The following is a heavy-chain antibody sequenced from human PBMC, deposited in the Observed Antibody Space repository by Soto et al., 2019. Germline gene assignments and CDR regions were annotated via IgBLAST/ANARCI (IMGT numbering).Heavy chain of an antibody. D-gene: IGHD3-10*01. CDR1: GGSISSSSYY. V-gene: IGHV4-39*01. Sequence: QLQLQESGPGLVKPSETLSLTCTVSGGSISSSSYYWGWIRQPPGKGLEWIGSIYYSGSTYYNPSLKSRVTISVDTSKNQFSLKLSSVTAADTAVYYCARFVTMVRGVQIPGHDAFDIWGQGTMVTVSS. CDR2: IYYSGST. J-gene: IGHJ3*02. CDR3: ARFVTMVRGVQIPGHDAFDI.